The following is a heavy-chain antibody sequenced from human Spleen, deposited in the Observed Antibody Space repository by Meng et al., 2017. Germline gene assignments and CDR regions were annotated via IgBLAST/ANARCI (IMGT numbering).Heavy chain of an antibody. J-gene: IGHJ4*02. V-gene: IGHV4-61*08. Sequence: SETLSLTCTVSGGSIVNNGYFWSWVRQPPGKGLGWIGYIYYSGYPKYNPSLEGRVIISVDPFTNQFSLNVSSVTAADTAVYYCGRVAMATNFPFDNWGQGTLVTVSS. D-gene: IGHD5-24*01. CDR3: GRVAMATNFPFDN. CDR2: IYYSGYP. CDR1: GGSIVNNGYF.